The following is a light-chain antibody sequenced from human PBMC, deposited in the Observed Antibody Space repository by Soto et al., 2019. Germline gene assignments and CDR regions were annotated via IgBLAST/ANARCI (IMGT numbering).Light chain of an antibody. CDR3: QHCNSFSRT. CDR2: KAA. J-gene: IGKJ1*01. Sequence: EIQMTQSPSSVSASVADRVTITCRASDNIAPWVAWYQQKPGKAPKLLIYKAANLADEVPSRFAGSGSGTGFTLTITRLQPDDFATYYCQHCNSFSRTFGQGTKVDIK. CDR1: DNIAPW. V-gene: IGKV1-5*03.